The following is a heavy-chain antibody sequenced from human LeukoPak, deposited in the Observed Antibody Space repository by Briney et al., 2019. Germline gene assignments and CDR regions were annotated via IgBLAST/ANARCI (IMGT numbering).Heavy chain of an antibody. J-gene: IGHJ4*02. D-gene: IGHD3-22*01. Sequence: SETMSLTCAVYGGSFSGYHWSWIRQPPGKGLEWIGYIYYSGSTNYNPSLKSRVTISVDTSKNQFSLKLSSVTAADTAVYYCARVNADSSGYYYRYWGQGTLVTVSS. CDR3: ARVNADSSGYYYRY. CDR1: GGSFSGYH. V-gene: IGHV4-59*01. CDR2: IYYSGST.